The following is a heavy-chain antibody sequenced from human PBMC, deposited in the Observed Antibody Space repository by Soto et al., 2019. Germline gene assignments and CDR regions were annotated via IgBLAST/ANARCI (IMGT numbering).Heavy chain of an antibody. D-gene: IGHD3-3*01. V-gene: IGHV1-18*01. CDR2: ISAYNGNT. J-gene: IGHJ6*02. Sequence: ASAKVSCKASGYTFSNYGISWVRQATGQGLEWMGWISAYNGNTNYAQKLQGRVTMTTDTSTNTAYMELRSLRSDDTAVYYCARDLYDFWSGYYTYYYYGMDVWGQGTTVTVSS. CDR1: GYTFSNYG. CDR3: ARDLYDFWSGYYTYYYYGMDV.